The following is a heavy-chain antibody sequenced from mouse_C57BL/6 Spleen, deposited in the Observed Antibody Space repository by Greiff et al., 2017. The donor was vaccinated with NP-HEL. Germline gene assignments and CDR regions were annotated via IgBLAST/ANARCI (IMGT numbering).Heavy chain of an antibody. CDR1: GFSLTSYG. V-gene: IGHV2-6*01. D-gene: IGHD4-1*01. CDR2: IWGVGST. J-gene: IGHJ3*01. Sequence: QVQLKESGPGLVAPSQSLSITCTVSGFSLTSYGVDWVRQSPGKGLEWLGVIWGVGSTNYNSALKSRLSISKDNSKSQVFLKMNSLQTDDTAMYYCASGPLTGTGGFAYWGQGTLVTVSA. CDR3: ASGPLTGTGGFAY.